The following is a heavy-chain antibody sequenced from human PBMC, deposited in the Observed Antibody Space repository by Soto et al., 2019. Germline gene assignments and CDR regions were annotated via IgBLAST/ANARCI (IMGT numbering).Heavy chain of an antibody. D-gene: IGHD3-22*01. J-gene: IGHJ6*02. V-gene: IGHV3-11*01. Sequence: QVQLVESGGGLVKPGGSLRLSCAASGFTFSDYYMSWIRQAPGKGLEWVSYISSSGSTIYYADSVKGRFTISRDNAKNSLYLQMNSLRAEDTAVYYCARLDGNSYASSGYYDYYYGMDVWGQGTTVTVSS. CDR2: ISSSGSTI. CDR3: ARLDGNSYASSGYYDYYYGMDV. CDR1: GFTFSDYY.